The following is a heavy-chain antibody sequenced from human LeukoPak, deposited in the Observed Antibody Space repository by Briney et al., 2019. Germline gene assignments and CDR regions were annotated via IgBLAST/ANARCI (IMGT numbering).Heavy chain of an antibody. Sequence: SETLSLTCAVSIYSISSTNWWGWIRQPPGKGLEWIGNIYYSGTTYYNSSLKSRVTMSVDTSKNQFSLKLSSVTAVDTAVYYCARNTYYNILTGYYGYFDLWGRGTLVTVSS. CDR1: IYSISSTNW. D-gene: IGHD3-9*01. CDR3: ARNTYYNILTGYYGYFDL. CDR2: IYYSGTT. V-gene: IGHV4-28*01. J-gene: IGHJ2*01.